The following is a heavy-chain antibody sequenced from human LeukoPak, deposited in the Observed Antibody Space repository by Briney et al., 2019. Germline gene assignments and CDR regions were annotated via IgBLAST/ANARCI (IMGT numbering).Heavy chain of an antibody. Sequence: SETLSLTCTVSGGSISSSDSYYWGWIRQPPGKGLEWIGSIDYSGSTYYNPSLKSRLIITVDTSKNHLSPKLSSVTAADTAVYYCATHMKYYYYYMDVWGKGTTVTVSS. V-gene: IGHV4-39*01. CDR3: ATHMKYYYYYMDV. J-gene: IGHJ6*03. CDR2: IDYSGST. CDR1: GGSISSSDSYY. D-gene: IGHD3-16*01.